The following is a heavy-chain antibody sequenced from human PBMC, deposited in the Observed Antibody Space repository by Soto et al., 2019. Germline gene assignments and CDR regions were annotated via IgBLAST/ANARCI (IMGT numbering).Heavy chain of an antibody. CDR1: AFTFRSYR. CDR2: ISSSSTYI. CDR3: ARIGGSGSWDIDY. Sequence: EVQLVESGGGLVKPGGSLRLSCAASAFTFRSYRMSWVRQAPGKGLEWVSSISSSSTYIYYADSVKGRFTISRDNAKNSLYMQMNRLRAEDTAVDYCARIGGSGSWDIDYWGQGTLVTVSS. J-gene: IGHJ4*02. D-gene: IGHD3-10*01. V-gene: IGHV3-21*01.